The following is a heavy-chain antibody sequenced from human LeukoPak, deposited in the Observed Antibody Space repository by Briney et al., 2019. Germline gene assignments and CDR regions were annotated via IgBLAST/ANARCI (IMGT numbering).Heavy chain of an antibody. J-gene: IGHJ4*02. D-gene: IGHD5-18*01. V-gene: IGHV1-46*01. Sequence: ASVKVSCKASGYTVTSSYMHWVRQAPGQGLEWMGILNPSGGSSSYAQKFQGRATLTRATSTSTVYMELSSLRSEDTAVYYCARAGELWPLGYWGQGTLVTVSS. CDR3: ARAGELWPLGY. CDR1: GYTVTSSY. CDR2: LNPSGGSS.